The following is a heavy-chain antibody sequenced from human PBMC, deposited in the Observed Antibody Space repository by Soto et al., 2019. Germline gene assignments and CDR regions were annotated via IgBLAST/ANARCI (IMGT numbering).Heavy chain of an antibody. CDR1: GGSISSGGYY. V-gene: IGHV4-31*03. CDR3: ARERGSSFSPLVMDV. Sequence: SETLSLTCTVSGGSISSGGYYWSWIRQHPGKGLEWIGYIHYSGSTYYNPSLKSRVTISVDTSKNQFSLKLSSVTATDTAVYYCARERGSSFSPLVMDVWGQGTTVTVSS. J-gene: IGHJ6*02. CDR2: IHYSGST. D-gene: IGHD6-13*01.